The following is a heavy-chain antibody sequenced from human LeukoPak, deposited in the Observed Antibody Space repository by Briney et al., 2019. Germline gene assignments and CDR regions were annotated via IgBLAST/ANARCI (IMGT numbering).Heavy chain of an antibody. CDR2: IYYSGST. Sequence: PSETLSLTCTVSGGSISSGGYYWSWIRQHPGKGLEWIGYIYYSGSTYYNPSLKSRVTISVDTSKNQFSLKLSPVTAADTAVYYCARDLLTTLDYWGQGTLVTVSS. J-gene: IGHJ4*02. CDR3: ARDLLTTLDY. V-gene: IGHV4-31*03. D-gene: IGHD2-15*01. CDR1: GGSISSGGYY.